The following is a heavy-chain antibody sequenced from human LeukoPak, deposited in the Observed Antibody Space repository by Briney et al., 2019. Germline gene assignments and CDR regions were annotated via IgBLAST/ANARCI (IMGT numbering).Heavy chain of an antibody. CDR3: ARFDGYNSNY. V-gene: IGHV1-69*01. J-gene: IGHJ4*02. CDR2: IIPIFGTA. D-gene: IGHD5-24*01. CDR1: GGTFSSYA. Sequence: ATVKVSCKASGGTFSSYAISWVRQAPGQGLEWMGGIIPIFGTANYAQKFQGRVTITADESTSTAYMELSSLRSEDTAVYYCARFDGYNSNYWGQGTLVTVSS.